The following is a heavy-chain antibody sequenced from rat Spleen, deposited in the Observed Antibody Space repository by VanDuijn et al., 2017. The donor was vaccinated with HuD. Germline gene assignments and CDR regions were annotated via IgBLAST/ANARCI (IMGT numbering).Heavy chain of an antibody. Sequence: EVQLVESGGGLLQPGRSLKLSCAASGFTFSNYYMAWVRQAPTKSLEWVASVSPSGGSTYYRDSVKGRFTISRDNAKSTLYLQMDSLRSEDTATYYCTSHGARVSRFAYWGQGTLVTVSS. CDR1: GFTFSNYY. J-gene: IGHJ3*01. CDR3: TSHGARVSRFAY. D-gene: IGHD1-4*01. CDR2: VSPSGGST. V-gene: IGHV5-27*01.